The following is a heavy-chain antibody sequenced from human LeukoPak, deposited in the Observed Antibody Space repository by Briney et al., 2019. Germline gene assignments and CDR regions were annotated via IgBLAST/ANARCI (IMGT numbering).Heavy chain of an antibody. Sequence: VASVKVSCKASGYTFTGYYMHWVRQAPGQGLEWMGLINPNTGGTNYAQRFQGRVTMTRDTSISTVYMDLRSLRSDDTAVYYCARDRRQQLDWFDPWGQGTLVIVSS. D-gene: IGHD6-13*01. CDR1: GYTFTGYY. J-gene: IGHJ5*02. CDR3: ARDRRQQLDWFDP. CDR2: INPNTGGT. V-gene: IGHV1-2*02.